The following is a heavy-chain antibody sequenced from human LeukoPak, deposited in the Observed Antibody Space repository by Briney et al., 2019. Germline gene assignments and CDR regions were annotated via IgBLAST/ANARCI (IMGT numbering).Heavy chain of an antibody. V-gene: IGHV1-18*01. CDR3: ARGPRRGYSYGYYFDY. D-gene: IGHD5-18*01. CDR2: ISAYNGNT. J-gene: IGHJ4*02. Sequence: ASVKVSCKASGYTFTSYGISWVRQAPGQGLEWMGWISAYNGNTNYAQKLQGRVTMTTDTSTSTAYMELRSLRSDDTAVYYCARGPRRGYSYGYYFDYWGQGTLVTVSS. CDR1: GYTFTSYG.